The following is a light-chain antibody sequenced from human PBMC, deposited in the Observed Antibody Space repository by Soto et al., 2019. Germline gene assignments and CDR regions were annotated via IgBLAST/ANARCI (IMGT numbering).Light chain of an antibody. J-gene: IGLJ1*01. Sequence: QSALTQPASVSGSPGQSITISCTGTSSDVGAYNYASWYQQYPGEAPKVIIYDVSHRPAGVSIRFSGSKSGNTASLTISGLQTQDEADYYCSSYTSATTYVFGTGTKVTV. CDR1: SSDVGAYNY. CDR3: SSYTSATTYV. V-gene: IGLV2-14*01. CDR2: DVS.